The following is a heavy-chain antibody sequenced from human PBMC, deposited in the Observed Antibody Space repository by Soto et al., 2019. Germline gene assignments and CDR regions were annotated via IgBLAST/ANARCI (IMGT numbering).Heavy chain of an antibody. CDR2: IIPIFGTA. J-gene: IGHJ4*02. CDR1: GGTFSSYA. Sequence: SVKVSCKXSGGTFSSYAISWVRQAPGQGLEWMGGIIPIFGTANYAQKFQGRVTITADESTSTAYMELSSLRSEDTAVYYCARGGRYSYGKPFDYWGQGTLVTVSS. D-gene: IGHD5-18*01. CDR3: ARGGRYSYGKPFDY. V-gene: IGHV1-69*13.